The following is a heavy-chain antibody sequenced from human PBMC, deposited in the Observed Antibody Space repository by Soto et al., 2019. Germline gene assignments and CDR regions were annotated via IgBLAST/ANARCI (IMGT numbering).Heavy chain of an antibody. Sequence: SETLSLTCTVSGGSISSSSYYWGWIRQPPGKGLEWIGSIYYSGSTYYNPSLKSRVTISVDTAKNQFSLKLSSVTAADTAVYCCASLHTEYDAFDIWGQGTMVTVSS. CDR2: IYYSGST. D-gene: IGHD4-4*01. V-gene: IGHV4-39*07. CDR3: ASLHTEYDAFDI. J-gene: IGHJ3*02. CDR1: GGSISSSSYY.